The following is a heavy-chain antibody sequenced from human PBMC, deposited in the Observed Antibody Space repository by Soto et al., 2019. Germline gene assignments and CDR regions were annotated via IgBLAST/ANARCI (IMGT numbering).Heavy chain of an antibody. CDR2: FSLSGTT. Sequence: SETLSLTCTVSGASITGSSYWSWIRQPAGKGLEWIGRFSLSGTTNYNPSLRSRVTMSADVSKNQFSLRLTSVTAADTALYYCARGMTPPGAPAWYYYDSWGQGTLVTVSS. D-gene: IGHD2-8*02. V-gene: IGHV4-4*07. J-gene: IGHJ4*02. CDR1: GASITGSSY. CDR3: ARGMTPPGAPAWYYYDS.